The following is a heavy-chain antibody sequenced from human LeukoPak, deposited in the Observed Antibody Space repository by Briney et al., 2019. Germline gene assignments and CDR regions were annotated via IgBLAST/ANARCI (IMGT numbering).Heavy chain of an antibody. D-gene: IGHD6-13*01. V-gene: IGHV3-21*01. CDR2: ISSSSRLI. Sequence: GVSLTLSCAAYAFTGSYYSMNWAGQAPGRGLEWVSCISSSSRLIFFSDQGRGRFTISRDITKNLLYLIRYRLRVEDTEVYYCAKVDRGDYSSSPVPYYNYYMNVWGKGTTVTVSS. J-gene: IGHJ6*03. CDR3: AKVDRGDYSSSPVPYYNYYMNV. CDR1: AFTGSYYS.